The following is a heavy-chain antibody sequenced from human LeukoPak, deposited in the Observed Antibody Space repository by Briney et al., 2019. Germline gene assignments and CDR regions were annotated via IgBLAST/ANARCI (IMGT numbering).Heavy chain of an antibody. D-gene: IGHD6-19*01. CDR2: ISDNGRNK. J-gene: IGHJ4*02. V-gene: IGHV3-30*04. CDR3: ARNQWLSDY. Sequence: GGSLRLSCAASGFTFSTFAMHWVRQPPGKGLEWVAVISDNGRNKYYGDSVKDRFTISRDSSKNTLYLQMNSLRAEDTAIYYCARNQWLSDYWGQGALVAVSS. CDR1: GFTFSTFA.